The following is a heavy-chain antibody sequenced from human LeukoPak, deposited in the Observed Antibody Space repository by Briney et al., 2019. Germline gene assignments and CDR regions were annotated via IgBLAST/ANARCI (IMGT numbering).Heavy chain of an antibody. V-gene: IGHV4-39*01. CDR3: ARQMYSSAAFDI. D-gene: IGHD6-19*01. CDR2: IYYSGST. J-gene: IGHJ3*02. CDR1: GGSISSSSYY. Sequence: SETLSLTCTVSGGSISSSSYYWGWIRQPPGKGLEWIGSIYYSGSTYYNPSLKSRVTISVDTPKNQFSLKLSSVTAADTAVYYCARQMYSSAAFDIWGPGTMVTVSS.